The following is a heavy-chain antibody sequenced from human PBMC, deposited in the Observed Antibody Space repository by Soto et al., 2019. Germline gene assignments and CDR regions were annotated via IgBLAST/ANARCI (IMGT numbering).Heavy chain of an antibody. CDR2: INHSGST. CDR1: GGSFSGYY. Sequence: QVQLQQWGAGLLKPSETLSLTCAVYGGSFSGYYWSWIRQPPGKGLEWMGEINHSGSTNYNPSLKSRVTISVDTSKNQFSLKLSSVTAADTAVYYCARVAPTVVTYYFDYWGQGTLVTVSS. D-gene: IGHD4-17*01. J-gene: IGHJ4*02. CDR3: ARVAPTVVTYYFDY. V-gene: IGHV4-34*01.